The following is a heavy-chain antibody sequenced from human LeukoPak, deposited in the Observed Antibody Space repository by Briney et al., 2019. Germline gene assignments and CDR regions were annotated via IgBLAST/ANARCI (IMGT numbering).Heavy chain of an antibody. V-gene: IGHV3-7*01. CDR3: ARDSRHLRLGEFSY. CDR2: IKEDGSEK. J-gene: IGHJ4*02. CDR1: GFTFSSYW. Sequence: PGGSLRLSCAASGFTFSSYWMSWVRQAPGKGLEWVANIKEDGSEKYYVDSVKGRFTISRDNAKNSLYLQMNSLRAEDTAVYYCARDSRHLRLGEFSYWGQGTLVTVSS. D-gene: IGHD3-16*01.